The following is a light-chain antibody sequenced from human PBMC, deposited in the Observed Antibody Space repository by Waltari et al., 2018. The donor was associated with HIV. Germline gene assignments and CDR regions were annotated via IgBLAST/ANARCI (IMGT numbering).Light chain of an antibody. CDR2: DVS. V-gene: IGLV2-11*01. CDR3: CSYAGSYTLV. Sequence: SALTQPRSVSGSAGQSVTIYCPGTSSHPGASNVVSWYQHHPGKAPKLMIYDVSKRPSGVPDRFSGSKSGNTASLTISGLQAEDEADYYCCSYAGSYTLVFGGGTTLTVL. CDR1: SSHPGASNV. J-gene: IGLJ2*01.